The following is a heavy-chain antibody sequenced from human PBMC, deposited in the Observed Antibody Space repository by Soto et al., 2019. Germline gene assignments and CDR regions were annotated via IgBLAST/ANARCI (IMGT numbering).Heavy chain of an antibody. CDR1: GGSISSGCYY. D-gene: IGHD2-15*01. CDR2: IYYSGST. J-gene: IGHJ5*02. V-gene: IGHV4-31*03. CDR3: ARGHPLGYCSGGSCSSFDP. Sequence: LSLTCTVSGGSISSGCYYWSWIRQHPGKGLEWIGYIYYSGSTYYNPSLKSRVTISVDTSKNQFSLKLSSVTAADTAVYYCARGHPLGYCSGGSCSSFDPWGQGTLVTVSS.